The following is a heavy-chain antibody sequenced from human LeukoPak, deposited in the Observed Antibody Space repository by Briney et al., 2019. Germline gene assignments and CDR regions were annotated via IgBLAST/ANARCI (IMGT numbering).Heavy chain of an antibody. D-gene: IGHD3-10*01. CDR2: IYSGGST. Sequence: GGSLRLSCAASGFTVSSNYMSWVRQAPGKGLEWVSVIYSGGSTYYADSVKGRFTISRDNSKNTLYLQMNSLRAEDTAVYYCARSPMVGGVTPGFDPGGRGTLVPVP. CDR3: ARSPMVGGVTPGFDP. CDR1: GFTVSSNY. V-gene: IGHV3-53*01. J-gene: IGHJ5*02.